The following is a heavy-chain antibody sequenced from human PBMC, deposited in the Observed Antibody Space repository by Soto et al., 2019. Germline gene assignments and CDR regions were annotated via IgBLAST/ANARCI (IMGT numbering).Heavy chain of an antibody. CDR3: ARVPAAGTLGVPTPRRNWFDP. V-gene: IGHV4-31*03. CDR1: GGSISSGGYY. J-gene: IGHJ5*02. D-gene: IGHD6-13*01. CDR2: IYYSGST. Sequence: PSETLSLTCTVSGGSISSGGYYWSWIRQHPGKGLEWIGYIYYSGSTYYNPSLKSRVTISVDTSKNQFSLKLSSVTAADTAVYYCARVPAAGTLGVPTPRRNWFDPWGQGTLVTVSS.